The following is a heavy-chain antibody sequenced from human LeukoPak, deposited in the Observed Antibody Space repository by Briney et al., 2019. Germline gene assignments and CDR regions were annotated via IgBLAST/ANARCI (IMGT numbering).Heavy chain of an antibody. CDR1: GYTFTSYG. CDR2: ISAYNGNT. Sequence: GASVKVSCKASGYTFTSYGISWVRQAPGQGLEWMGWISAYNGNTNYAQRLQGRVTMTTDTSTSTAYMELRSLRSDDTAVYYCAIGHVLLWFGEPRSSSWFDPWGQGTLVTVSS. J-gene: IGHJ5*02. V-gene: IGHV1-18*01. D-gene: IGHD3-10*01. CDR3: AIGHVLLWFGEPRSSSWFDP.